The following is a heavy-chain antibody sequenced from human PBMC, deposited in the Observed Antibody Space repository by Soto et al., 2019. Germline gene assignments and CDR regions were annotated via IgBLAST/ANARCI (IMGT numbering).Heavy chain of an antibody. CDR2: IIPIFGTA. CDR3: ARDLSNYCGGDSSHLSRGMDV. Sequence: SVNVSCKASGGTFSSYAISWVRQAPGQGLEWMGGIIPIFGTANYAQKFQGRVTITADESTSTAYMELSSLRSEDTAVYYCARDLSNYCGGDSSHLSRGMDVWGQGTTDTVSS. D-gene: IGHD2-21*02. J-gene: IGHJ6*02. CDR1: GGTFSSYA. V-gene: IGHV1-69*13.